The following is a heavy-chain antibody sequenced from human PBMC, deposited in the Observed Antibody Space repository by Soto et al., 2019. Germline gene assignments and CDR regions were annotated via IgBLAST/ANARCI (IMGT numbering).Heavy chain of an antibody. CDR2: IYHSGST. Sequence: SETLSLTCAVSGGSISSGGYSWSWIRQPPGKGLEWIGYIYHSGSTYYNPSLKSRVTISVDTSKNQFSLKLSSVTAADTAVYYCARVCIFTGYYIDYRGQGTLVTVS. CDR3: ARVCIFTGYYIDY. D-gene: IGHD3-9*01. CDR1: GGSISSGGYS. V-gene: IGHV4-30-2*01. J-gene: IGHJ4*02.